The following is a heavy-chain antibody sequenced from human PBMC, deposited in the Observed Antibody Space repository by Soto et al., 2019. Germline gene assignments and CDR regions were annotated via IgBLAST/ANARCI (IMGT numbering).Heavy chain of an antibody. CDR1: GYTLTELS. D-gene: IGHD6-6*01. CDR2: FDPEDGET. Sequence: ASVKVSCKVSGYTLTELSMHWVRQAPGKGLEWMGGFDPEDGETIYAQKFQGRVTMTEDTSTDTAYMELSSLRSEDTAVYYCATGKIAARRRYYYGMDVWGQGTTVTVSS. J-gene: IGHJ6*02. CDR3: ATGKIAARRRYYYGMDV. V-gene: IGHV1-24*01.